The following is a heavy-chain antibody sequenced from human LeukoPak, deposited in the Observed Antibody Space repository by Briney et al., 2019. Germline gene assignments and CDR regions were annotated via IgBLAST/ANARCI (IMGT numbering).Heavy chain of an antibody. CDR2: ISTYNGNT. CDR3: ARDPSGSYDFDY. J-gene: IGHJ4*02. CDR1: GYTFTSYG. D-gene: IGHD1-26*01. V-gene: IGHV1-18*01. Sequence: ASVKVSCKTSGYTFTSYGISWVRQAPGQGLEWMGWISTYNGNTNYAQKLQGRVTMTTDTSTSTAYMESRSLRSDDAAVYYCARDPSGSYDFDYWGQGTLVTVSS.